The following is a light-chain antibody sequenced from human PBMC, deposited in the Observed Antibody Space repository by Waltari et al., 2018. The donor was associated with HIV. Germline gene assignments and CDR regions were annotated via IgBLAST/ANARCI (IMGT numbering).Light chain of an antibody. V-gene: IGLV2-14*03. CDR2: EVS. J-gene: IGLJ3*02. CDR3: CSYTNSATLV. CDR1: RSAVGGSNF. Sequence: QSALTQPASVSGSPGQSLTISCTGTRSAVGGSNFVSWYQQHPGKAPKLMIYEVSNRPSGVSNRFSGSKSGNTASLTISGLQAEDEADYYCCSYTNSATLVFGGGTKLTVL.